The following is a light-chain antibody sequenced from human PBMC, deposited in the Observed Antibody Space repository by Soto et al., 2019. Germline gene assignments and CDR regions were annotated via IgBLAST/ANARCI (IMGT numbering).Light chain of an antibody. Sequence: EIVLTQSPGTLSLSPGERATLSCRASQSFRGLLAWYQQKPGQAPRLLIYGASSRATGIPDRVSGSGSGTDFTLTISRLEPEDFAVYYCQQYGSSPLTFGQGTMVDIK. CDR2: GAS. J-gene: IGKJ1*01. V-gene: IGKV3-20*01. CDR1: QSFRGL. CDR3: QQYGSSPLT.